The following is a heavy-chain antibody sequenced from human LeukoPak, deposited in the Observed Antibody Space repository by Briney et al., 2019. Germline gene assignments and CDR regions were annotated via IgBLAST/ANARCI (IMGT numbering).Heavy chain of an antibody. CDR3: ARGTLYYDSSGYYNDY. CDR2: INSDGSGT. V-gene: IGHV3-74*01. J-gene: IGHJ4*02. CDR1: GFTFSSYW. Sequence: QPGGSLRLSCAASGFTFSSYWMHWVRQAPGKGLVWVSRINSDGSGTSYADSVKGRFTISRDNAKNTLYLQMNSLRAEDTAVYYCARGTLYYDSSGYYNDYWGQGTLVTVSS. D-gene: IGHD3-22*01.